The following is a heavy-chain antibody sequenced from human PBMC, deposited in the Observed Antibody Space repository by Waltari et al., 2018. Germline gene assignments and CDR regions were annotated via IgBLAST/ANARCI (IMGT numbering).Heavy chain of an antibody. Sequence: QVQLQESGPGLVKPSETLSLTCAVSGYSISSGHYCGSLRRPPGKGLEWIGSIYHGGSTSYHPSLKSRVTLSVDTSKNPFSLKLSSVTATDTAVYYCARQGNDYVWGKATNWGQGTLVTVSS. J-gene: IGHJ4*02. CDR2: IYHGGST. CDR3: ARQGNDYVWGKATN. CDR1: GYSISSGHY. D-gene: IGHD3-16*01. V-gene: IGHV4-38-2*01.